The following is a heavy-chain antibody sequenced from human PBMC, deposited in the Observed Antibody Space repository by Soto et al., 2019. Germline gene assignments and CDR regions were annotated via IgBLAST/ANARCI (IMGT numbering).Heavy chain of an antibody. J-gene: IGHJ3*02. V-gene: IGHV4-39*01. CDR1: GGSISSSSYY. D-gene: IGHD4-17*01. CDR3: AGGIPLDYGDYVGGKSSDAFDI. Sequence: SETLSLTCTVSGGSISSSSYYWGWIRQPPGKGLEWIGSIYYSGSTYYNPSLKSRVTISVDTSKNQFSLKLSSVTAADTAVYYCAGGIPLDYGDYVGGKSSDAFDIWGQGTMVTVSS. CDR2: IYYSGST.